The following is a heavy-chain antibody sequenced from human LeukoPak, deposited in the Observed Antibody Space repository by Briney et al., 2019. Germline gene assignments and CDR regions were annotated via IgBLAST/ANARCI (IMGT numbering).Heavy chain of an antibody. D-gene: IGHD2-15*01. CDR2: IKQDGSEK. Sequence: GGSLRLSCAASGFTFSSYWMSWVRQAPGKVLEWVANIKQDGSEKYYADSVKGRFTISRDNAKNTLYLQMNSLRAEDTAVYYCARDLAGSRDKWGQGTLVTVSS. V-gene: IGHV3-7*01. CDR1: GFTFSSYW. J-gene: IGHJ4*02. CDR3: ARDLAGSRDK.